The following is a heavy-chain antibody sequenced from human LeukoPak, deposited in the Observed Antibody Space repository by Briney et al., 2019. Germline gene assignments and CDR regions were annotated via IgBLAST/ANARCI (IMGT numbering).Heavy chain of an antibody. V-gene: IGHV4-39*01. CDR2: IYYSGST. Sequence: ASETLSLTCTVSGGSISSNSYYWGWIRQPPGKGLEWIGSIYYSGSTYYNPSLKSRVTISVDTSKNQLSLKLSSVTAADTAVYYCAEGVYYFDYWGQGTLVTVSS. J-gene: IGHJ4*02. CDR1: GGSISSNSYY. D-gene: IGHD3-16*01. CDR3: AEGVYYFDY.